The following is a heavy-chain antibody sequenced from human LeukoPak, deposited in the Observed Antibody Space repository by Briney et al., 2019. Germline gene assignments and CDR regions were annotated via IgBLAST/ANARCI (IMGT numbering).Heavy chain of an antibody. Sequence: SVKVSCKASGGTFSSYAISWVRQAPGQGLEWMGGIIPIFGTANYAQKFQGRVTITADESTSTAYMKLSSLRSEDTAVYYCARGDYRFYYYYYMDVWGKGTTVTISS. J-gene: IGHJ6*03. CDR3: ARGDYRFYYYYYMDV. CDR2: IIPIFGTA. CDR1: GGTFSSYA. V-gene: IGHV1-69*13. D-gene: IGHD4-17*01.